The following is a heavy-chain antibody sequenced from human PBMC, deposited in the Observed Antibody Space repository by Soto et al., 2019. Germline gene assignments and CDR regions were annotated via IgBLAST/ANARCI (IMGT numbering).Heavy chain of an antibody. CDR2: IIPMFGIA. CDR3: AKAYGGNWYYYYGMDV. Sequence: SVKVSCKGSGGTFNRYTITWVRQAPGQGLEWMGRIIPMFGIASYAQNFQGRVTLYLQMNSLRAEDTAVYYCAKAYGGNWYYYYGMDVWGQGTTVTVS. J-gene: IGHJ6*02. V-gene: IGHV1-69*02. CDR1: GGTFNRYT. D-gene: IGHD2-15*01.